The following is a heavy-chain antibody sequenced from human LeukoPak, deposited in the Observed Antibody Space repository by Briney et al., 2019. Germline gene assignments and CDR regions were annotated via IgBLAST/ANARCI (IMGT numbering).Heavy chain of an antibody. CDR1: GFTFSSYT. V-gene: IGHV3-21*01. D-gene: IGHD6-13*01. J-gene: IGHJ4*02. CDR3: ARTANFAAGYYVDY. Sequence: GGSLRLSCAASGFTFSSYTMNWVRQAPGKGLEWVSSISGSSRHKYYANSVKGRFTISRDNAKNSLYLQMNSLRAEDTAVYYCARTANFAAGYYVDYWGQGTLVTVSS. CDR2: ISGSSRHK.